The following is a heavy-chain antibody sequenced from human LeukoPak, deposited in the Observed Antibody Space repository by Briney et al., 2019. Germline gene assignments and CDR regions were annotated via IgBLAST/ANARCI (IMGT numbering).Heavy chain of an antibody. J-gene: IGHJ4*02. V-gene: IGHV3-53*01. CDR1: GFTVSSNY. D-gene: IGHD4-23*01. Sequence: GGSLRLSCAASGFTVSSNYMSWVRQAPGKGLEWVSVIYSGGSTYYADSVKGRFTISRDKSKNTLYLQMNSLRAEDTAVYYCARDPDLYGGNPPGDYWGQGTLVTVSS. CDR3: ARDPDLYGGNPPGDY. CDR2: IYSGGST.